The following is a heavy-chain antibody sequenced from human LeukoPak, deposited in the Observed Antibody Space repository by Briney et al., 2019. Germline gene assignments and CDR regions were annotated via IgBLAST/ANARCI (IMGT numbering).Heavy chain of an antibody. Sequence: ASVKVSCKASGYTFTGYYMHWVRQAPGQGLEWMGRINPNSGGTNYAQKFQGRVTMTRDTSISTAYMELSRLRSDDTAVYYCARGLYGYSSSSGALDYWGQGTLVTVSS. D-gene: IGHD6-6*01. CDR3: ARGLYGYSSSSGALDY. V-gene: IGHV1-2*06. CDR2: INPNSGGT. J-gene: IGHJ4*02. CDR1: GYTFTGYY.